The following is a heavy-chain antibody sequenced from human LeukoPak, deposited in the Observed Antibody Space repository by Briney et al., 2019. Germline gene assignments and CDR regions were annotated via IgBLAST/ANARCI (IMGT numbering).Heavy chain of an antibody. J-gene: IGHJ6*03. Sequence: HPGGSLRLSCAASGFTFSSYEMNWVRQAPGKGLEWVSYISSSGSTIYYADSVKGRFTISRDNAKNSLYLQMNSLRAEDTAVYYCAGDYYDSSGYFMVDYYMDVWGKGTTVTVSS. CDR3: AGDYYDSSGYFMVDYYMDV. CDR1: GFTFSSYE. V-gene: IGHV3-48*03. CDR2: ISSSGSTI. D-gene: IGHD3-22*01.